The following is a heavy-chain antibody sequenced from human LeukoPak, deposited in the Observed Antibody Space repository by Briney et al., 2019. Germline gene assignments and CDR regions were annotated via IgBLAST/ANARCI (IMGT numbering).Heavy chain of an antibody. CDR3: ARADCSSSTCYLRRSWFDP. Sequence: PGGSLRLSCAGSGFSFNYYDMNWVRQAPGKGLEWVSSISPKSDFIYYSDSVRGRFTISRDNAENSLYLQMNSLRAEDTAVYYCARADCSSSTCYLRRSWFDPWGRGTLVTVSS. D-gene: IGHD2-2*01. CDR1: GFSFNYYD. V-gene: IGHV3-21*01. CDR2: ISPKSDFI. J-gene: IGHJ5*02.